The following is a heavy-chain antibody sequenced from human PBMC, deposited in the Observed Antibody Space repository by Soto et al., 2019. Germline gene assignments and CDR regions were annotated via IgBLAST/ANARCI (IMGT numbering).Heavy chain of an antibody. CDR2: IYHSGST. D-gene: IGHD5-12*01. Sequence: QLQLQESGSGLVKPSQTLSLTCAVSGGSISSGGYSWSWIRQPPGKGLEWIGYIYHSGSTYYNPSLKSRVTISVDRSKTQFSLKLSSVSAADTAVYYCARGGYDPLPPGYNWFDPWGQGSLVTVSS. CDR1: GGSISSGGYS. CDR3: ARGGYDPLPPGYNWFDP. J-gene: IGHJ5*02. V-gene: IGHV4-30-2*01.